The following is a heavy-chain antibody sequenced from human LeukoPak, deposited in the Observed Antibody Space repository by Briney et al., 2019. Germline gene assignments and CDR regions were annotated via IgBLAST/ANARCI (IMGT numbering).Heavy chain of an antibody. D-gene: IGHD4-11*01. CDR1: GVSITTYY. J-gene: IGHJ4*02. CDR3: AGYDHSNYLAY. CDR2: IYYSGNT. Sequence: SETLSLTCTVSGVSITTYYWSWIRQPPGKGLEWIGFIYYSGNTNYNPSLKSRVTISVDTSKNQFSLNLSSVTAADTAMYYCAGYDHSNYLAYWGQGTLVTVSS. V-gene: IGHV4-59*01.